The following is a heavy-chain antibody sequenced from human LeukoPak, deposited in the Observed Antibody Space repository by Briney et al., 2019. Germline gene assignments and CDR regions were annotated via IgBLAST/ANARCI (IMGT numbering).Heavy chain of an antibody. CDR2: ISAYNGNT. CDR1: GYTFTSYG. J-gene: IGHJ5*02. CDR3: AVAIFGVVKNWFDP. V-gene: IGHV1-18*01. D-gene: IGHD3-3*01. Sequence: ASVKVSCKASGYTFTSYGISWVRQAPGQGLEWMGWISAYNGNTNYAQKLQGRVTMTTDTSTSTAYMELSSLRSEDTAVYYCAVAIFGVVKNWFDPWGQGTLVTVSS.